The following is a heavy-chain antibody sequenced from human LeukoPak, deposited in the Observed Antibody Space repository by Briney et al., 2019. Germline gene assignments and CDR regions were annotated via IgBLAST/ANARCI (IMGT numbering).Heavy chain of an antibody. V-gene: IGHV4-38-2*02. D-gene: IGHD2-21*02. CDR3: AKSDGYGLIDS. CDR1: GYSITSAYY. J-gene: IGHJ5*01. CDR2: FFLKGST. Sequence: SETLSLTCTVSGYSITSAYYWGWIRQPPGKGLEWIGSFFLKGSTYYNSSLKSRVTISIDTSNNQVSLKMSSMTAADTAVYYCAKSDGYGLIDSWGQGTLVTVSS.